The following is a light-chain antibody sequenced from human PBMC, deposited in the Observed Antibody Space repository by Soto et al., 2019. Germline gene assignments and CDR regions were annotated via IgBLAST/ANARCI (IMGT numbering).Light chain of an antibody. V-gene: IGLV1-40*01. J-gene: IGLJ1*01. Sequence: QSVLTQPPPVSGAPGQRVTISCTGSSSNIGAGYDVHWYQQLPGTAPKLLIYGNSNRPSGVPDRFSGSKSGTSASLAITGLQAEGEDDYYCQSYDSSLSGYVFGTGTKVTVL. CDR1: SSNIGAGYD. CDR3: QSYDSSLSGYV. CDR2: GNS.